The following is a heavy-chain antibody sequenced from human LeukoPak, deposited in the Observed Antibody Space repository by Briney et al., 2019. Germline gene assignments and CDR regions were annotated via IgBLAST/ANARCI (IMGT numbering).Heavy chain of an antibody. CDR1: GFTFSSYS. J-gene: IGHJ4*02. D-gene: IGHD6-19*01. Sequence: PGGSLRLSCAASGFTFSSYSMNWVRQAPGKGLEWVSSIRSRSNYIYYADSVRGQFTIPRDNAKNSLYLQMNSLGAEDTAVYYCAREESGSSGWYDYWGQGTLVTVSS. CDR3: AREESGSSGWYDY. CDR2: IRSRSNYI. V-gene: IGHV3-21*01.